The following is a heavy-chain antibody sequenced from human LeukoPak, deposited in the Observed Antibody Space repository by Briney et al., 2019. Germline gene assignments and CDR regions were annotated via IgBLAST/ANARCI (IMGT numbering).Heavy chain of an antibody. CDR1: GGSISSDY. CDR2: MYYSGST. Sequence: SETLSLTCTVSGGSISSDYWSWIRQPPGKGLEWIGYMYYSGSTNYNPSLKSRVTISVDTSKNQFSLKLSSVTAADTAVYYCARSNYFDYWGQGTLVTVSS. J-gene: IGHJ4*02. CDR3: ARSNYFDY. V-gene: IGHV4-59*01.